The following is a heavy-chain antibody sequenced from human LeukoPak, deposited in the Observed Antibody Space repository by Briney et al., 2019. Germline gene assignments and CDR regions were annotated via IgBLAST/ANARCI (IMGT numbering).Heavy chain of an antibody. CDR3: ALTYDSSGRYFDY. CDR1: GGTFSSYA. D-gene: IGHD3-22*01. Sequence: GASVNVSCKASGGTFSSYAISWVRQAPGQGLEWMGGIIPIFGTANYAQKFQGRVTITADESTSTAYMELSSLRSEDTAVYYCALTYDSSGRYFDYWGQGTLVTVSS. J-gene: IGHJ4*02. CDR2: IIPIFGTA. V-gene: IGHV1-69*13.